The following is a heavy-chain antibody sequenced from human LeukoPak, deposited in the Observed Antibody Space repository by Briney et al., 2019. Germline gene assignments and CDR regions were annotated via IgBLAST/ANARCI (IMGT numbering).Heavy chain of an antibody. CDR3: ARDGGIGFPFGF. CDR1: GFTFSGYW. Sequence: GGSLRLSCAASGFTFSGYWMSWVRQAPGKGLEWVANIRHDGSDKYYVDSVKGRFTISRDNAKNSLSLQMNSLRVEDTAVYYCARDGGIGFPFGFWGQGTLVTVSS. V-gene: IGHV3-7*01. J-gene: IGHJ4*02. D-gene: IGHD3-16*01. CDR2: IRHDGSDK.